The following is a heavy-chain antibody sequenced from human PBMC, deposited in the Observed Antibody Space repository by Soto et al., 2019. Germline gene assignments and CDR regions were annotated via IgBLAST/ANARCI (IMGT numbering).Heavy chain of an antibody. CDR1: GGSFSGYY. CDR3: ARDRRLCYGSGSYPYCYYYGMDV. CDR2: INHSGST. J-gene: IGHJ6*02. V-gene: IGHV4-34*01. Sequence: SETLSLTCAVYGGSFSGYYWSWIRQPPGKGLEWIGEINHSGSTNYNPSLKSRVTISVDTSKNQFSLKLSSVTAADTAVYYCARDRRLCYGSGSYPYCYYYGMDVWGQATTVT. D-gene: IGHD3-10*01.